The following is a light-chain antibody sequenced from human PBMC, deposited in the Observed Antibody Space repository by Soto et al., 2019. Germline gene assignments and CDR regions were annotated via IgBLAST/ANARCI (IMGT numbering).Light chain of an antibody. J-gene: IGKJ2*01. V-gene: IGKV1-39*01. CDR2: AAS. Sequence: DIQMTQSPSSLSAYVGDRVTITCRASQSISSYLNWYQQKPGKAPKLLIYAASTLQTGVPSRFTGSGSGTDFTLTISSLQPEDYATYFCQQSYSMPYAFGPGTKVDIK. CDR3: QQSYSMPYA. CDR1: QSISSY.